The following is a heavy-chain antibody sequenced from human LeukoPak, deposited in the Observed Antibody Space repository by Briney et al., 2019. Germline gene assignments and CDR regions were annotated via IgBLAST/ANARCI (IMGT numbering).Heavy chain of an antibody. J-gene: IGHJ3*02. CDR2: ISSRSTTI. V-gene: IGHV3-48*01. D-gene: IGHD5-18*01. CDR1: GFTLSNYS. Sequence: GGSLRLSCAASGFTLSNYSMNWVRQAPGKGLEWGSYISSRSTTIYYVDSLKGRFTISRDNAKNSLYLQMNSLRAEDTAVYYCARVAYSYGNDAFDIWGQGTMVTVS. CDR3: ARVAYSYGNDAFDI.